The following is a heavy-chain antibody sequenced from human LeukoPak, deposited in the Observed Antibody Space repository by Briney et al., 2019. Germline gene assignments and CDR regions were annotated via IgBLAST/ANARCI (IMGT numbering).Heavy chain of an antibody. Sequence: ASVKVSCKVSGYTLTELSMHWVRQAPGKGLEWMGGFDPEDGETIYAQKFQGRVTMTEDTSTDTAYMELSSLRSEDTGVYYCATNLAGTRNYYYGMDVWGQGTTVTVSS. CDR2: FDPEDGET. V-gene: IGHV1-24*01. CDR3: ATNLAGTRNYYYGMDV. CDR1: GYTLTELS. J-gene: IGHJ6*02. D-gene: IGHD6-19*01.